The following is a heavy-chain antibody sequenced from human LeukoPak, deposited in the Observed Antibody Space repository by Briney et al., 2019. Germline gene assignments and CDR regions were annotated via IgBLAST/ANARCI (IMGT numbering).Heavy chain of an antibody. V-gene: IGHV4-39*07. CDR3: ATYSGYDSDAFDI. Sequence: SETLSLTCTVSGGSISSSSYYWGWIRQPPGKVLEWIGSIYYSGSTYYNPSLKSRVTISVDTSKNQFSLKLSSVTAADTAVYYCATYSGYDSDAFDIWGQGTMVTVSS. CDR2: IYYSGST. D-gene: IGHD5-12*01. J-gene: IGHJ3*02. CDR1: GGSISSSSYY.